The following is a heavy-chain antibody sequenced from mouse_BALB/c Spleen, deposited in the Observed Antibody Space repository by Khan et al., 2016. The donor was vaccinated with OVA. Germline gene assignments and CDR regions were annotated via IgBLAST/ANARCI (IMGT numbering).Heavy chain of an antibody. Sequence: QIQLVQSGPELKKPGETVKISCKASGYTFTNYGMNWVKQAPGKGLKWMGWINTYTGEPTYADDFKGRFAFSLETSANTAYLQIKNLKNEDTATYFCARSASYWFCDVWGAGTTVTVSS. J-gene: IGHJ1*01. CDR3: ARSASYWFCDV. V-gene: IGHV9-3-1*01. D-gene: IGHD6-1*01. CDR2: INTYTGEP. CDR1: GYTFTNYG.